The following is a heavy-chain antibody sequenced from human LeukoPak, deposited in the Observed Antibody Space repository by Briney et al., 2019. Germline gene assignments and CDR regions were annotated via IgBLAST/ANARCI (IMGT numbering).Heavy chain of an antibody. V-gene: IGHV3-30-3*01. Sequence: GGSLRLSCAASGFTFRRFAMHWVRQAPGKGLEWVAVISYDGSNKYYADSVKGRFTISRDNSKNTLYLQMNSLRAEDTAVYYCARVDGYNSEYFQHWGQGTLVTVSS. CDR3: ARVDGYNSEYFQH. D-gene: IGHD5-24*01. CDR1: GFTFRRFA. CDR2: ISYDGSNK. J-gene: IGHJ1*01.